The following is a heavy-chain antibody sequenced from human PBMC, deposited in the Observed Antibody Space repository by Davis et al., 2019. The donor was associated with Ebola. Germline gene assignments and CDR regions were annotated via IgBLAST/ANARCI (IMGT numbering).Heavy chain of an antibody. D-gene: IGHD2-21*01. J-gene: IGHJ4*02. CDR2: IYSGSST. CDR3: ARGLRGGDSY. Sequence: GESLKISCAASGFTVSSNYMSWVRQPPGKGLEWVSVIYSGSSTYYADSVKGRFTISRDNSKNTLYLQMNSLRAEDTAVYYCARGLRGGDSYWGQGTLVTVSS. CDR1: GFTVSSNY. V-gene: IGHV3-66*01.